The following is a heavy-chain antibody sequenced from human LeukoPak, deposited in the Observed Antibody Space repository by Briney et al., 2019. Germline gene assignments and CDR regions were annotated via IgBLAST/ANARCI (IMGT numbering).Heavy chain of an antibody. J-gene: IGHJ4*02. CDR3: AREGGNYDFWSGYYGEVFGPLDY. CDR2: ISYDGSNK. V-gene: IGHV3-30-3*01. D-gene: IGHD3-3*01. CDR1: GFTFSSYA. Sequence: GGSLRLSCAASGFTFSSYAMHWVRQAPGKGLEWVAVISYDGSNKYYADSVKGRFTISRDNSKNTLYLQMNSLRAEDTAVYYCAREGGNYDFWSGYYGEVFGPLDYWGQGTLVTVSS.